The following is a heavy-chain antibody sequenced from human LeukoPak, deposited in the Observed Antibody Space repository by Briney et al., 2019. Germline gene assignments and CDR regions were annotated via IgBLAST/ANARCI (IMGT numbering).Heavy chain of an antibody. CDR1: GGSFSGYY. Sequence: PSETLSLTCAVYGGSFSGYYWSWIRQPPGKGLEWIGEINHSGSTNYNPSLKSRVTISVDTSKNQFSLKLSSVTAADTAVYYCARVSGIGHWGQGTLVTVSP. V-gene: IGHV4-34*01. D-gene: IGHD6-13*01. J-gene: IGHJ4*02. CDR3: ARVSGIGH. CDR2: INHSGST.